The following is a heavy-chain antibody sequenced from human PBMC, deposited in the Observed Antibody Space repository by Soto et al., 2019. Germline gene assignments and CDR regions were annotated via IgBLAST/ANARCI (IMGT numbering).Heavy chain of an antibody. CDR1: GVNFRSYG. CDR2: ISSSSSYI. Sequence: GGSQRLSSAASGVNFRSYGMNWVRQAPGKGLEWVSSISSSSSYIYYADSVKGRFTISRDNAKNSLYLQMNSLRAEDTAVYYCARAREGIVVVPAANWFDPWGQGTLVTVSS. J-gene: IGHJ5*02. CDR3: ARAREGIVVVPAANWFDP. V-gene: IGHV3-21*01. D-gene: IGHD2-2*01.